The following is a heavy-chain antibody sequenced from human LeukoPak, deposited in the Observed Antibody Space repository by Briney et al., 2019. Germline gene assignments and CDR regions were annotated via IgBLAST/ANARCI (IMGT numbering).Heavy chain of an antibody. V-gene: IGHV3-30*04. CDR1: GFTFSSYA. CDR2: ISYDGSNK. Sequence: GRPLRLSCAASGFTFSSYAMHWVRQAPGKGLEWVAVISYDGSNKYYADSVKGRFTISRDNSKNTLYLQMNSLRAEDTAVYYCARDPTRGYDILTGLSPWGQGTLVTVSS. D-gene: IGHD3-9*01. J-gene: IGHJ5*02. CDR3: ARDPTRGYDILTGLSP.